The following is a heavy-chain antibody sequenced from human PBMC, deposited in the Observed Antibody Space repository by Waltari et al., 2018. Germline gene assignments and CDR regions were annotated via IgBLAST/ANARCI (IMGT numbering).Heavy chain of an antibody. J-gene: IGHJ6*01. CDR1: GGSLGDYL. Sequence: QVLLQQWGAGLLKPSDTPSLTCEISGGSLGDYLSPWNRKPPGKGLEWRGQVSHGGTARSNPSVKSRVTLSLDTSQRHFSLRLQSVTAADTAVYYCARGRNYDSTLGRNDSSHSGLDVWGQGSAVTVSS. CDR3: ARGRNYDSTLGRNDSSHSGLDV. D-gene: IGHD3-3*01. V-gene: IGHV4-34*02. CDR2: VSHGGTA.